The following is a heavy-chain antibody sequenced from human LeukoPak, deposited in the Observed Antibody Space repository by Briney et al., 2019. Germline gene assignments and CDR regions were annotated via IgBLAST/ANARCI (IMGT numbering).Heavy chain of an antibody. D-gene: IGHD1-26*01. CDR1: GFTLSDSA. V-gene: IGHV3-73*01. CDR2: VDRPAKSYAT. J-gene: IGHJ5*02. Sequence: GGSLRLSCEASGFTLSDSAIHWVRQASGKGLEWVGLVDRPAKSYATAYAASVGGRFTISRDDSKDAAYLQMDSLKTEDTALYYCTKDSGTYNWLAPWGQGTLVTVSS. CDR3: TKDSGTYNWLAP.